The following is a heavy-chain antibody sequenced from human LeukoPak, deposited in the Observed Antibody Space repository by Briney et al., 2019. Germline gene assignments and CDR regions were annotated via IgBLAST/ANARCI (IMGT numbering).Heavy chain of an antibody. D-gene: IGHD7-27*01. CDR2: ISGSGGST. V-gene: IGHV3-23*01. J-gene: IGHJ4*02. Sequence: GGSLRLSCAASRFTFSNFAMSWVRQAPGKGLEWVSAISGSGGSTYYADSVKGRFTISRDNSKNALFLQMNSLRAVDTAVYYCAPTLNGEADYWGQGTLVTVSS. CDR3: APTLNGEADY. CDR1: RFTFSNFA.